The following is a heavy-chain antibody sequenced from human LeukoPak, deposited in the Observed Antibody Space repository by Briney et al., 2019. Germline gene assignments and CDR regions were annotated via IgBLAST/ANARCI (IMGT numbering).Heavy chain of an antibody. J-gene: IGHJ6*03. CDR1: GGSISSGGYY. D-gene: IGHD6-19*01. V-gene: IGHV4-61*02. CDR2: IYTSGST. CDR3: ARGQSSYSSGWDTYYYYYYYMDV. Sequence: SETLSLTCAVSGGSISSGGYYWSWIRQPAGKGLEWVGRIYTSGSTNYNPSLKSRVTMSVDTSKNQFSLKLSSVTAADTAVYYCARGQSSYSSGWDTYYYYYYYMDVWGKGTTVTISS.